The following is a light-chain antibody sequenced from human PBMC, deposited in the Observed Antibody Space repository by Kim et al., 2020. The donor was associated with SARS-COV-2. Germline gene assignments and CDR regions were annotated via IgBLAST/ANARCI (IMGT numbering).Light chain of an antibody. CDR2: GAL. V-gene: IGKV1-39*01. CDR1: QSVGSY. J-gene: IGKJ2*01. CDR3: QQSYSIPYT. Sequence: DIQMTQSPSSLSASIGDSVTITCRASQSVGSYLNWYQHKPGKAPKVLIYGALRLQSGVPSRFSGSESGTDFTLTISSLQPEDFATYYCQQSYSIPYTFGQGTKLEI.